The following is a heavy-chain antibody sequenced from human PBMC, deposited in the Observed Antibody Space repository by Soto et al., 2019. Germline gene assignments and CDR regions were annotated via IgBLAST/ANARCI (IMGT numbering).Heavy chain of an antibody. CDR3: ARGKPNLRVSEHYIQRWLLPYYYYYGMDV. V-gene: IGHV4-34*01. CDR1: GGSFSGYY. Sequence: TSETLSLTCAVYGGSFSGYYWSWIRQPPGKGLEWIGEINHSGSTNYNPSLKSRVTISVDTSKNQFSLKLSSVTAADTAVYYCARGKPNLRVSEHYIQRWLLPYYYYYGMDVWGQGTTVTVSS. CDR2: INHSGST. J-gene: IGHJ6*02. D-gene: IGHD5-12*01.